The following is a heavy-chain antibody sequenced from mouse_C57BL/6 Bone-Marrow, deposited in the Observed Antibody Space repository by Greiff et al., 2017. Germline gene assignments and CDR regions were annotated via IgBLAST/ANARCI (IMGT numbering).Heavy chain of an antibody. V-gene: IGHV14-4*01. J-gene: IGHJ2*01. D-gene: IGHD1-1*01. CDR2: IDPENGDT. Sequence: EVQLQQSGAELVRPGASVKLSCTASGFNIKDDYMHWVKQRPEQGLEWIGWIDPENGDTEYDSKFQGKATITADTSSNTAYLQLSILTSKDTAVYYCPLPSITTVVALDYWGQGTTLTVSS. CDR1: GFNIKDDY. CDR3: PLPSITTVVALDY.